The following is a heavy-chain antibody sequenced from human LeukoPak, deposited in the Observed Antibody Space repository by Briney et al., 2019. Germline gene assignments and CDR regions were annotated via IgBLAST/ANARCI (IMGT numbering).Heavy chain of an antibody. CDR3: ARDPNGIVIISPYWFDP. Sequence: GASVTVSCKASGYTFTSYDINWVRQAPGQGLEWMGRINPNSGGTNYAQKFQGRVTMTRDTSISTAYMELSRLRSDDTAVYYCARDPNGIVIISPYWFDPWGQGTLVTVSS. CDR1: GYTFTSYD. V-gene: IGHV1-2*06. J-gene: IGHJ5*02. D-gene: IGHD3-22*01. CDR2: INPNSGGT.